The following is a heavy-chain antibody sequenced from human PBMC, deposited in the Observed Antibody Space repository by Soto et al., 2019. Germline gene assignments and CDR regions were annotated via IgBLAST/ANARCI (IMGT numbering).Heavy chain of an antibody. Sequence: EVQLVESGGGLVQPGGSLKLSCAASGLTFSGSAVHWVRQASGKGLEWVGRIRNKANSYATAYAASLKGRFMISRDDSKTTAYLQMNSLKTEDTAVYYCTSHSPEDMIRKWGQGTLVTVSS. V-gene: IGHV3-73*02. D-gene: IGHD2-15*01. CDR2: IRNKANSYAT. CDR1: GLTFSGSA. CDR3: TSHSPEDMIRK. J-gene: IGHJ4*02.